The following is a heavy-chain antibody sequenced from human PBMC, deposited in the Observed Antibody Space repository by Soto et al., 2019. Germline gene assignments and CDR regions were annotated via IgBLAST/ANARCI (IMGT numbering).Heavy chain of an antibody. CDR3: ARVKWFGESGFDY. D-gene: IGHD3-10*01. CDR2: IYYTGYT. V-gene: IGHV4-59*02. Sequence: SETLSLTCTVSGGSVTTFYWTWIRQPPGRGLEWIGYIYYTGYTNYNPSLKSRVTISVDTSKNQFSLNVSSVTAADTAVYYCARVKWFGESGFDYWGQGTLVTVSS. J-gene: IGHJ4*02. CDR1: GGSVTTFY.